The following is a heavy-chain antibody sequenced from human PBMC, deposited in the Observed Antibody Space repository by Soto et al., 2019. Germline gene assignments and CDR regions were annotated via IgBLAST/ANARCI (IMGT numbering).Heavy chain of an antibody. Sequence: PGGSLRLSCVASGLNFNNAWMSWVRQAPGKGLEWVGLIKSKTHGETVDYAGPVRGRITISRDDSENTIYLQMNSLESEDTAVYYCTTDAPQNSGIEFWGARTLVTVPS. J-gene: IGHJ4*02. CDR2: IKSKTHGETV. V-gene: IGHV3-15*01. CDR3: TTDAPQNSGIEF. CDR1: GLNFNNAW. D-gene: IGHD1-26*01.